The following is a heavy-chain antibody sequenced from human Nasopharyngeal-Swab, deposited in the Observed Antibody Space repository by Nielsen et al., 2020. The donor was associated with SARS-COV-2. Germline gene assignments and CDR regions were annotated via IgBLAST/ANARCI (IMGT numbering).Heavy chain of an antibody. J-gene: IGHJ3*02. CDR1: GFTLSNYA. CDR2: IRVSGDTT. V-gene: IGHV3-23*01. D-gene: IGHD1-26*01. Sequence: GGSLRPSWTASGFTLSNYAMTWVRQAPGKGLEWVSSIRVSGDTTYYADSVKGRFTISRDSSKNTLYLQMNSLRAEDTALYYCAKVTSGTSYDAFDIWGQGTMVTVSS. CDR3: AKVTSGTSYDAFDI.